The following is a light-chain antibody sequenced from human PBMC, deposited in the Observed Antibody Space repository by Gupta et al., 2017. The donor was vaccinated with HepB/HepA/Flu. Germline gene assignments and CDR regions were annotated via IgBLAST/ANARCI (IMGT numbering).Light chain of an antibody. V-gene: IGLV2-23*02. Sequence: QSALTQPAPGSGSPGQSIPISCTGTSRDIGSYNLVSWYQHYPGKAPKLMIYGVSKRPSGVSNRFSGSKSGNTASLTISGLQAEDEADYYCCSYASTSTLLFGGGTKLTVL. CDR2: GVS. CDR1: SRDIGSYNL. J-gene: IGLJ2*01. CDR3: CSYASTSTLL.